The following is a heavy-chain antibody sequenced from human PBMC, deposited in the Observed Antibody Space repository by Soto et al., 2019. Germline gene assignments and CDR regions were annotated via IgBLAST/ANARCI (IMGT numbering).Heavy chain of an antibody. D-gene: IGHD2-15*01. J-gene: IGHJ4*02. Sequence: SETLSLTCTVSSGSISNYYWAWIRRPPGKGLEWIGYISYSGGTNYSPSLKSRVTISVDTSKNQFSLKLSSVTAADTAVYYCARRRCSGGTCYSDYWGQGTLVTVSS. CDR3: ARRRCSGGTCYSDY. V-gene: IGHV4-59*08. CDR1: SGSISNYY. CDR2: ISYSGGT.